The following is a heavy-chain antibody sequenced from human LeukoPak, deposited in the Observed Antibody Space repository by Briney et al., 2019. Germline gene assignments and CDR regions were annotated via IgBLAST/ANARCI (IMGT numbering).Heavy chain of an antibody. D-gene: IGHD3-22*01. CDR2: ISSSGSTI. V-gene: IGHV3-48*03. J-gene: IGHJ4*02. CDR1: GFTFSSYA. CDR3: ARDFHVRNYDIGGYSY. Sequence: PGGSLRLSCAASGFTFSSYAMNWVRQAPGKGLEWVSYISSSGSTIYYADSAKGRFTISRDNAKNSLYLQMNSLGAEDTAVYYCARDFHVRNYDIGGYSYWGQGTLVTVSS.